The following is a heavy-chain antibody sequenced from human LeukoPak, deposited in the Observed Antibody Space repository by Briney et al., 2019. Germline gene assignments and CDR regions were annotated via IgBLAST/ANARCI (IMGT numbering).Heavy chain of an antibody. CDR2: IYYSGST. CDR3: ARVPPYNSGYGGFDY. V-gene: IGHV4-34*11. CDR1: GGSFSGYY. Sequence: PSETLSLTCAVYGGSFSGYYWSWIRQPPGKRLEWIAYIYYSGSTYYNPSLKSRATISVDTSKNPFSLQLNSVTAADTAVYFCARVPPYNSGYGGFDYWGQGILVTVSS. D-gene: IGHD5-18*01. J-gene: IGHJ4*02.